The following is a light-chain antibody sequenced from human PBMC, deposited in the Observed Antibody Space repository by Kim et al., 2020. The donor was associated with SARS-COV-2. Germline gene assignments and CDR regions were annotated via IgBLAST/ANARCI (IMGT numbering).Light chain of an antibody. CDR2: TND. CDR1: GSNIGRNH. J-gene: IGLJ2*01. V-gene: IGLV1-47*02. CDR3: ATWDDSLSGAV. Sequence: QSALTQPPSASGTPGQRVTISCSGSGSNIGRNHVYWYQHFPGAAPKLIIYTNDQRPFGVPDRFSGSKSGTSASLTISGLRSEDEADYHCATWDDSLSGAVFGGGTQLTVL.